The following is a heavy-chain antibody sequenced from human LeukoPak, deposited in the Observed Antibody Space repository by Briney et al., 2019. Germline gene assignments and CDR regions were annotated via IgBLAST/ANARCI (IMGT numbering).Heavy chain of an antibody. Sequence: PGGSLRLSCAASGFTFNSYALSWVRQAPGKALEWVSTIGGGGENTYYADSVKGRFTISRDNSRNTLYLQMKSLRAEDTAVYFCAKVLTGSQDYWGQGTLVTVSS. CDR2: IGGGGENT. V-gene: IGHV3-23*01. CDR3: AKVLTGSQDY. D-gene: IGHD7-27*01. J-gene: IGHJ4*02. CDR1: GFTFNSYA.